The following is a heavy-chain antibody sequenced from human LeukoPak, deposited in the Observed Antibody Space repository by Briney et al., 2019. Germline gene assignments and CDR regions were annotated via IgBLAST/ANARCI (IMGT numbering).Heavy chain of an antibody. CDR2: ITGSGAST. CDR1: GFTFSIYT. D-gene: IGHD6-13*01. V-gene: IGHV3-23*01. Sequence: GGSLRLSCAASGFTFSIYTMTWVRQAPGKGLEWVSIITGSGASTYYADPVKGRFTISRDNSTNTLDLQMNSLRAEDTAIYYCAKRVGSSPSWFDPWGQGTLVTVSS. CDR3: AKRVGSSPSWFDP. J-gene: IGHJ5*02.